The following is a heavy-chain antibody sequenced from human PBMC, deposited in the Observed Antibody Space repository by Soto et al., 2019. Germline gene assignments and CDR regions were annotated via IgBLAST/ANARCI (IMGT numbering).Heavy chain of an antibody. Sequence: GGSLRLSCAASGFTFSSYAMSWVRQAPGKGLEWVSAISGSGGSTYYADSAKGRFTISRDNSKNTLYLQMNSLRAEDTAVYYCATVLQLWPEQIDYYYYGMDVWGQGTTVSVSS. V-gene: IGHV3-23*01. CDR3: ATVLQLWPEQIDYYYYGMDV. CDR1: GFTFSSYA. D-gene: IGHD5-18*01. CDR2: ISGSGGST. J-gene: IGHJ6*02.